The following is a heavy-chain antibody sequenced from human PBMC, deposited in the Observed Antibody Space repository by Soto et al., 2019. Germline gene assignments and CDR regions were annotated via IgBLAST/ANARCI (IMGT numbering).Heavy chain of an antibody. CDR3: ARGSIVGGYFGL. J-gene: IGHJ2*01. V-gene: IGHV4-61*01. Sequence: QVQLQESGPGLVKPSETLSLTCTVSGGSVSSGTYYWSWVRQPPGEGLQYIGYIHHSGSTNYNPTIKSRXXTXVXXSKNQFSLKLSSVTAADTAVYYCARGSIVGGYFGLWGRGTLVTASS. CDR1: GGSVSSGTYY. CDR2: IHHSGST. D-gene: IGHD2-15*01.